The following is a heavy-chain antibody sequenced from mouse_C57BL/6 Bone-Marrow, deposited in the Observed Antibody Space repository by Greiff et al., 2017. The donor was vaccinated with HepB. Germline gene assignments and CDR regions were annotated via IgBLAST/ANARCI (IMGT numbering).Heavy chain of an antibody. Sequence: VQLQQSGAELVRPGTSVKMSCKASGYTFTNYWIGWAKQRPGHGLEWIGDIYPGGGYTNYNEKFKGKAKLTADKSSSTAYMQFSSLTSEDSAIYYCARSWSFDYWGQGTTLTVSS. CDR1: GYTFTNYW. CDR2: IYPGGGYT. V-gene: IGHV1-63*01. CDR3: ARSWSFDY. J-gene: IGHJ2*01.